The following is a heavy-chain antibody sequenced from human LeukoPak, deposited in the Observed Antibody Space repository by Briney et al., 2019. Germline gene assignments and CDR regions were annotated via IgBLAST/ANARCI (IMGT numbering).Heavy chain of an antibody. J-gene: IGHJ6*04. Sequence: GGPLRLSCASSGFTIGTAWMSWVRQAPGKGLEWLGHIKSEGEGATTDYAAPAKGRFAISRDDSKNMIYLQMSSLKMDDTAIYYCIAHFPYFYGFDVWGKGTTVTVSS. CDR3: IAHFPYFYGFDV. D-gene: IGHD3-3*02. V-gene: IGHV3-15*01. CDR2: IKSEGEGATT. CDR1: GFTIGTAW.